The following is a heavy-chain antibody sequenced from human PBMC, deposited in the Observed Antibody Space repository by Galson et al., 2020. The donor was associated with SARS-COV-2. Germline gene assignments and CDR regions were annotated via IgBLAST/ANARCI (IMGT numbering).Heavy chain of an antibody. D-gene: IGHD3-3*01. CDR3: ARDSGVEYYYGMDV. CDR2: IGAYNGNT. CDR1: GYTFTSYG. J-gene: IGHJ6*02. Sequence: ASVKVSCKASGYTFTSYGISWVRQAPGQGLEWMGWIGAYNGNTNYAQKLQGRVTMTTDTSTSTAYMELRRLRSDDTAVYYCARDSGVEYYYGMDVWGQGTTVTVSS. V-gene: IGHV1-18*04.